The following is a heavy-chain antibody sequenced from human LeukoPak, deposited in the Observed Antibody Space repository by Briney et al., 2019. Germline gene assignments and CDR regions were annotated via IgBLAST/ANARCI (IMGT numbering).Heavy chain of an antibody. CDR1: GFTFSSYW. CDR3: AENYYDSRGYFGY. CDR2: INNDGSST. D-gene: IGHD3-22*01. V-gene: IGHV3-74*01. J-gene: IGHJ4*02. Sequence: GGSLRLSCAASGFTFSSYWMHWVRQAPGKGLVWVSRINNDGSSTSYADSVKGRFTISRDNAKNTLYLQMNSLRAEDTAVYYFAENYYDSRGYFGYWGRRTLVTVSS.